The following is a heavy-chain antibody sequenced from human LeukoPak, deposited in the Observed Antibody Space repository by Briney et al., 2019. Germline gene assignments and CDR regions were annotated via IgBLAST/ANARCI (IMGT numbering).Heavy chain of an antibody. CDR2: IIPIFGTA. Sequence: PVKVSCKASGGTFSSYAISWVRQAPGQGLEWMGGIIPIFGTANYAQKFQGRVTITADESTSTAYMELSSLRSEDTAVYYCARDWGDIVVVPAATTRYNWFDPWGQGTLVTVSS. J-gene: IGHJ5*02. CDR3: ARDWGDIVVVPAATTRYNWFDP. CDR1: GGTFSSYA. D-gene: IGHD2-2*01. V-gene: IGHV1-69*13.